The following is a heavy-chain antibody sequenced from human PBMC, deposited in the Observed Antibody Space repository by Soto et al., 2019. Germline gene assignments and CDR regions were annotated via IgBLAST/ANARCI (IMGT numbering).Heavy chain of an antibody. V-gene: IGHV3-30-3*01. CDR1: GFTFSSYA. Sequence: QVQLVASGGGVVQPGRSLRLSCAASGFTFSSYAMHWVRQAPGKGLEWVAVISYDGSNKSYADSVKGRFTISRDNSKNTLYLQMNSLRAEDTAVYYCARDPHNSYGYLYYGMDVWGQGTTVTVSS. D-gene: IGHD5-18*01. J-gene: IGHJ6*02. CDR3: ARDPHNSYGYLYYGMDV. CDR2: ISYDGSNK.